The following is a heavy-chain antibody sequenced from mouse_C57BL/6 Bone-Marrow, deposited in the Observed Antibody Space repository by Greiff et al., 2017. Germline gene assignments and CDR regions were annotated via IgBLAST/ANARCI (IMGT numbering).Heavy chain of an antibody. CDR2: IYPRSGNT. D-gene: IGHD1-1*01. Sequence: QVQLQQSRAELARPGASVKLSCKASGYTFTSYGISWVKQRTGQGLEWIGEIYPRSGNTYYNEKFKGKATLTADKSSSTAYMELRSLTSEDSAVYFCARGSGLTTVVAGAMDYWGQGTSVTVSS. V-gene: IGHV1-81*01. CDR1: GYTFTSYG. CDR3: ARGSGLTTVVAGAMDY. J-gene: IGHJ4*01.